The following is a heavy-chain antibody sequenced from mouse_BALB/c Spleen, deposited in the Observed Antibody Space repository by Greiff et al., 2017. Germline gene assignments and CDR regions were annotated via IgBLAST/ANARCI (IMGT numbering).Heavy chain of an antibody. CDR3: ASYGYDAWFAY. V-gene: IGHV5-6-5*01. D-gene: IGHD2-2*01. CDR1: GFTFSSYA. CDR2: ISSGGST. Sequence: EVHLVESGGGLVKPGGSLKLSCAASGFTFSSYAMSWVRQTPEKRLEWVASISSGGSTYYPDSVKGRFTISRDNARNILYLQMSSLRSEDTAMYYCASYGYDAWFAYWGQGTLVTVSA. J-gene: IGHJ3*01.